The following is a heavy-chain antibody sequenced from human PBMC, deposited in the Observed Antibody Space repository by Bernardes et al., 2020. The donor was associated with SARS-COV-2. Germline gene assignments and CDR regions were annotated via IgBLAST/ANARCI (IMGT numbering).Heavy chain of an antibody. Sequence: GGSLRLSCAASGFTVSSNYMSWVRQAPGKGLEWVSVIYSGGSTYYADSVKGRFTISRDNSKNTLYLQMNSLRAEDTAVYYCAKASGSYYYYYGMDVWGQGTTVTVSS. V-gene: IGHV3-66*02. CDR1: GFTVSSNY. CDR3: AKASGSYYYYYGMDV. D-gene: IGHD1-26*01. J-gene: IGHJ6*02. CDR2: IYSGGST.